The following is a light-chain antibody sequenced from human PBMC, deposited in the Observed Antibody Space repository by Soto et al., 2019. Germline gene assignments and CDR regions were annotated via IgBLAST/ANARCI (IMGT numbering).Light chain of an antibody. CDR2: DVS. J-gene: IGLJ1*01. CDR3: SSYTSSSTYV. Sequence: QSALTQPASVSGSPGQSIAISCTGTSSDVGGYHYVSWYQHHPGKAPTVMIYDVSNRPSGVSDRFSGSKSGNTASLTISGLQSDDEADYYCSSYTSSSTYVFGTGTKLAVL. V-gene: IGLV2-14*03. CDR1: SSDVGGYHY.